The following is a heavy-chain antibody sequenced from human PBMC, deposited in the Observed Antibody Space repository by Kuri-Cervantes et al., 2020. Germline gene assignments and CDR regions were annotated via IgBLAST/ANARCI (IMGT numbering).Heavy chain of an antibody. J-gene: IGHJ3*02. V-gene: IGHV3-23*01. CDR1: GFTFSSYS. Sequence: GESLKISCAASGFTFSSYSMNWVRQAPGEGLEWVSVITATGDSAYDAVSVKGRFTTSRDDSKNTLYLQMNSLRAEDTAVYYCAKAKGADAFDIWGQGTMVTVSS. D-gene: IGHD1-26*01. CDR3: AKAKGADAFDI. CDR2: ITATGDSA.